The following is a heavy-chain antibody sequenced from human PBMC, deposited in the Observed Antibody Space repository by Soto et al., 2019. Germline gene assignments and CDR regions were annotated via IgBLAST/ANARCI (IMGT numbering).Heavy chain of an antibody. Sequence: SETLSLTCTVSGGSISSGGYYWIWIRQHPGKGLEWIGYIYYSGSTYYNPSLKSRVTISVDTSKNQFSLKLSSVTAADTAVYYCARFWRWLQLRGTFDYWGQGTLVTVSS. CDR1: GGSISSGGYY. D-gene: IGHD5-12*01. CDR2: IYYSGST. V-gene: IGHV4-31*03. J-gene: IGHJ4*02. CDR3: ARFWRWLQLRGTFDY.